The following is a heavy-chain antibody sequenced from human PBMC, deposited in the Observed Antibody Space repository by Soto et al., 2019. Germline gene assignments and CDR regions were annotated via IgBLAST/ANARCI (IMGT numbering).Heavy chain of an antibody. CDR2: INPSGGST. CDR1: VYTFTSYY. CDR3: ARDVASLDPYYYSGMDV. J-gene: IGHJ6*04. Sequence: GASVKFTCKASVYTFTSYYMHWVRQAPGQGLEWMGIINPSGGSTSYAQKFQGRVTMTRDTSTSTVYMELSSLRSEDTAVYYCARDVASLDPYYYSGMDVWGKGTTVTVS. D-gene: IGHD1-1*01. V-gene: IGHV1-46*01.